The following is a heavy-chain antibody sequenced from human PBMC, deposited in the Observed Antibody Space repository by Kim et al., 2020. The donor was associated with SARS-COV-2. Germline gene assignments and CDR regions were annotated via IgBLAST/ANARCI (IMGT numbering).Heavy chain of an antibody. D-gene: IGHD3-9*01. CDR1: GYSFTSYW. CDR2: IYPGDSDT. CDR3: ARLVDYYDILTGYRRGDNWFDP. J-gene: IGHJ5*02. V-gene: IGHV5-51*01. Sequence: GESLKISCKGSGYSFTSYWIGWVRQMPGKGLEWMGIIYPGDSDTRYSPSFQGQVTISADKSISTAYLQWSSLKASDTAMYYCARLVDYYDILTGYRRGDNWFDPWGQGTLVTVSS.